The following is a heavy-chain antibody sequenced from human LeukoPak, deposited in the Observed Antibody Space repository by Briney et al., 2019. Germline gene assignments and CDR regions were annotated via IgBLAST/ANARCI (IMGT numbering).Heavy chain of an antibody. D-gene: IGHD6-13*01. CDR2: ISGSGGST. CDR3: AKSPTGSSWPSIDY. Sequence: PGGSLRLSCAASGFTFSSYAMSWVRQAPGKGLEWVSAISGSGGSTYYADSVKGRFTVSRDNSKNTRFLQMDSLRAEDTAVYYCAKSPTGSSWPSIDYWGQGTLVTVSS. V-gene: IGHV3-23*01. CDR1: GFTFSSYA. J-gene: IGHJ4*02.